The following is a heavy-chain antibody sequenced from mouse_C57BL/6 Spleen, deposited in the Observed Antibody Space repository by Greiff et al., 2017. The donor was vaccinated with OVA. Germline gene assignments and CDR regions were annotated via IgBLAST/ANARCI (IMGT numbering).Heavy chain of an antibody. V-gene: IGHV1-66*01. CDR1: GYSFTSYY. CDR3: ARTGDYDVFDY. CDR2: IYPGSGNT. D-gene: IGHD2-4*01. Sequence: VQVVESGPELVKPGASVKISCKASGYSFTSYYIHWVKQRPGQGLEWIGWIYPGSGNTKYNEKFKGKATLTADTSSSTAYMQLSSLTSEDSAVYYCARTGDYDVFDYWGQGTTLTVSS. J-gene: IGHJ2*01.